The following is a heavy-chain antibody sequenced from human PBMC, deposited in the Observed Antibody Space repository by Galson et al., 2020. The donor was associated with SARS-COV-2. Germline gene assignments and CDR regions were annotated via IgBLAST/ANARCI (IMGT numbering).Heavy chain of an antibody. CDR3: AKVGEALWFGEFDAFDI. Sequence: SLKISCAASGFTFDDYAMHWVRQAPGKGLEWVSGISWNRGSIGYADSVKGRFTISRDNAKNSLYLQMNSLRDEDTALYYCAKVGEALWFGEFDAFDIWGQGTMVTVSS. D-gene: IGHD3-10*01. V-gene: IGHV3-9*01. J-gene: IGHJ3*02. CDR2: ISWNRGSI. CDR1: GFTFDDYA.